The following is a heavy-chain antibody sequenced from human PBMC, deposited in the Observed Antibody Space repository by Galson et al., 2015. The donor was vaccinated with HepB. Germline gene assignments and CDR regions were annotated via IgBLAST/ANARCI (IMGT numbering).Heavy chain of an antibody. Sequence: SVKVSCKASGYTFTSYDINWVRQATGQGLEWMGWMNPNSGNTGYAQKFQGRVTMTRNTSISTAYMELSSLRSEDTAVYYCARGGDILTQAPVWQSLFDPWGQGTLVTVSS. J-gene: IGHJ5*02. CDR2: MNPNSGNT. CDR3: ARGGDILTQAPVWQSLFDP. CDR1: GYTFTSYD. D-gene: IGHD3-9*01. V-gene: IGHV1-8*01.